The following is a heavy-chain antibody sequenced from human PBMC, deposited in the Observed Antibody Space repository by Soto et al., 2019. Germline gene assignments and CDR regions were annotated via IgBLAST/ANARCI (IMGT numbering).Heavy chain of an antibody. CDR2: IYHTGST. V-gene: IGHV4-31*03. CDR3: ARATGTLRSRNCDY. D-gene: IGHD3-9*01. Sequence: QVQLQESGPGLVKPPQTLSLTCTVSGGSIISFGHYWTWIRQPPGKGLEWIGSIYHTGSTYYSPSLRSRLTISVDTSKSQFSLRLNSVTAADTAVYYCARATGTLRSRNCDYWGQGTLVTVSS. CDR1: GGSIISFGHY. J-gene: IGHJ4*02.